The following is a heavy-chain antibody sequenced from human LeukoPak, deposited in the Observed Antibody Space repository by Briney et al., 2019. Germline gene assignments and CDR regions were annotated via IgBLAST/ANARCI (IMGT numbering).Heavy chain of an antibody. D-gene: IGHD2-21*02. CDR1: GGSISSYY. J-gene: IGHJ6*03. CDR2: IYYSGST. V-gene: IGHV4-59*01. CDR3: ARSLLPPSYYYYYYMDV. Sequence: SETLSLTCTVSGGSISSYYWSWIRQPPGKGLEWIGYIYYSGSTNYNPSLKSRVTISVDTSKNQFSLKLSSVTAADTAVYYCARSLLPPSYYYYYYMDVWGKGTTVTVSS.